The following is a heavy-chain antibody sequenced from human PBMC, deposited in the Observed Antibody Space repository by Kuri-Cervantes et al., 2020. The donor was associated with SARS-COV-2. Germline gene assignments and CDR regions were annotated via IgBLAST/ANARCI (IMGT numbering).Heavy chain of an antibody. D-gene: IGHD3-10*01. J-gene: IGHJ4*02. CDR1: GGPISSYY. CDR3: ARVGGNWELPFDY. CDR2: IYYSGST. V-gene: IGHV4-59*01. Sequence: ESLKISCTVSGGPISSYYWSWIRQPPGKGLEWIGYIYYSGSTNYNPSLKSRVTISVDTSKNQFSLKLSSVTAADTAVYYCARVGGNWELPFDYWGQGTLVTVSS.